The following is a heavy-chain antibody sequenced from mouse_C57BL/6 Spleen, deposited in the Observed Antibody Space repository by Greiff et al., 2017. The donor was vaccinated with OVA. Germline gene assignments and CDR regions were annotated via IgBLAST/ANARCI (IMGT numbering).Heavy chain of an antibody. V-gene: IGHV6-3*01. CDR3: TAWTGAY. J-gene: IGHJ3*01. Sequence: EVQRVESGGGLVQPGGSMKLSCVASGFTFSNYWMNWVRQSPEKGLEWVAQIRLKSVNYATHYAESVEGRFTISRDDSKSSVYLQMNNSRAEDTGIYYCTAWTGAYWGQGTLVTVSS. CDR2: IRLKSVNYAT. CDR1: GFTFSNYW.